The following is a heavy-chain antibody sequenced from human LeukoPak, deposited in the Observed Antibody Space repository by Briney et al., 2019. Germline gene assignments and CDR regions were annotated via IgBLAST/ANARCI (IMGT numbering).Heavy chain of an antibody. CDR3: ARGPTYDSSGYYYNY. CDR2: IYYSGST. J-gene: IGHJ4*02. V-gene: IGHV4-39*07. CDR1: GGSISSSSYY. Sequence: SETLSLTCTVSGGSISSSSYYWGWIRQPPGKGLEWIGSIYYSGSTYYNPSLKSRVTISVDTSKNQFSLKLSSVTAADTAVYYCARGPTYDSSGYYYNYWGQGTLVTVSS. D-gene: IGHD3-22*01.